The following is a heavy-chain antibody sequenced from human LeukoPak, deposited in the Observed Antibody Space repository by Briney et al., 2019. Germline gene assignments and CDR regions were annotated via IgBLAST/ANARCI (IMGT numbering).Heavy chain of an antibody. CDR3: ASSRPANRYYYDSSGYDY. CDR1: GYTFSGYY. Sequence: GASVKVSCKASGYTFSGYYMHWVRQAPGQGLEWMGRINPNGGGTNYAQKFQGRVTMTRDTSISTAYMELSRLRSDDTAVYYCASSRPANRYYYDSSGYDYWGQGTLVTVSS. J-gene: IGHJ4*02. CDR2: INPNGGGT. D-gene: IGHD3-22*01. V-gene: IGHV1-2*06.